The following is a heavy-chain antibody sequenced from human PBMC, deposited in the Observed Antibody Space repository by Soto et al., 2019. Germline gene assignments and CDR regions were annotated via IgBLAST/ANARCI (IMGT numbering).Heavy chain of an antibody. CDR2: ISAGAVAT. D-gene: IGHD3-22*01. Sequence: LRLSCAASVFTFSSYAMSGVRQAPGKGLEWVSAISAGAVATNYADSVKGRFTISRDNSKNTLYLQMNSLRAEDAAVYYCAKGRESSGSYRPFDYWGQGALVTVSS. CDR1: VFTFSSYA. J-gene: IGHJ4*02. CDR3: AKGRESSGSYRPFDY. V-gene: IGHV3-23*01.